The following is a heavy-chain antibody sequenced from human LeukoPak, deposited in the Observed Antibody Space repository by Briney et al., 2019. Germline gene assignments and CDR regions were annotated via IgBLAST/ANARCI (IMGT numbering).Heavy chain of an antibody. CDR3: ARDHLTTIFGVLIFNAIDF. Sequence: GGSPRPSCAASGFTFSRSWMSWVRQAPGKGLEWVANIKQEGSEKYYVDSVKGRFTISRDNARNSVYLQMNSLRAEDTAVYYCARDHLTTIFGVLIFNAIDFWGQGTLVAVSS. CDR1: GFTFSRSW. D-gene: IGHD3-3*01. J-gene: IGHJ4*02. CDR2: IKQEGSEK. V-gene: IGHV3-7*01.